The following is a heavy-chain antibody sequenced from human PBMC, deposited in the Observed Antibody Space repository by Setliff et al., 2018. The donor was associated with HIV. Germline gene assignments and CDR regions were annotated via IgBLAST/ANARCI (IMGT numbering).Heavy chain of an antibody. Sequence: PSETLSLTCTVSGGSISDHYWSWIRRPAGKGLEWIGRIYSSGSTDYSPSLKSRLTLSVDTSKNQFSLKLSSVTAADTAVYYCARDNLTATTVTTYHYYYMDIWGKGTTVTVSS. CDR2: IYSSGST. J-gene: IGHJ6*03. V-gene: IGHV4-4*07. CDR1: GGSISDHY. D-gene: IGHD4-17*01. CDR3: ARDNLTATTVTTYHYYYMDI.